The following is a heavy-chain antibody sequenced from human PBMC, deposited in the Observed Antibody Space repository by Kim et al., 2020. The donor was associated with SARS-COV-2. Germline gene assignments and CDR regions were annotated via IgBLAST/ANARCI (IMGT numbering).Heavy chain of an antibody. J-gene: IGHJ6*02. D-gene: IGHD4-17*01. CDR2: FSLVSVRV. Sequence: GGSLRLSCEVSGITFDLWAMHWVRQVPGKGLEWVGGFSLVSVRVDYAASVKGRFIISRDNAKKSLYLQMNSLRGEDTALYYCTKDLNPGGADVWGQGTTVIVSS. CDR1: GITFDLWA. V-gene: IGHV3-9*01. CDR3: TKDLNPGGADV.